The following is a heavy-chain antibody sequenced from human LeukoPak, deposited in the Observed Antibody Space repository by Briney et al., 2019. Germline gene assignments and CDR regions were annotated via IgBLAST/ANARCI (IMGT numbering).Heavy chain of an antibody. CDR3: ARDDGGAGFDP. CDR2: ISSSSSYI. D-gene: IGHD3-16*01. CDR1: GFTFSSYS. J-gene: IGHJ5*02. V-gene: IGHV3-21*01. Sequence: GGSLRLSCAASGFTFSSYSMNWVRQAPGKGLEWVSSISSSSSYIYYADSVKGRFTISRDNAKNSLYLQMNSLRAEDTAVYYCARDDGGAGFDPWGQGTLVTVSS.